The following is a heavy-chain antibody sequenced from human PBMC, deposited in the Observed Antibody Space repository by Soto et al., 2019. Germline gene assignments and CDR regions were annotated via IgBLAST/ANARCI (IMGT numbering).Heavy chain of an antibody. V-gene: IGHV4-39*01. Sequence: QLQLQESGPGLVKPSETLSLTCTVSGGSISSSSYYWGWIRQPPGKGLEWIGSIYYSGSTYYNPSLKSRVTISVDTSKNQFSLKLSSVTAADTAVYYCAVLPPFGEAAGVWHYYGMDVWGQGTTVTVSS. CDR2: IYYSGST. CDR1: GGSISSSSYY. D-gene: IGHD6-13*01. CDR3: AVLPPFGEAAGVWHYYGMDV. J-gene: IGHJ6*02.